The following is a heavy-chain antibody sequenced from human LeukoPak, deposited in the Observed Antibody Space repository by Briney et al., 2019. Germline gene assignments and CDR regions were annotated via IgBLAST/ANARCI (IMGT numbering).Heavy chain of an antibody. CDR3: ARQGYCSGGSCPHYYYYYYMDV. CDR1: GGSISSYY. D-gene: IGHD2-15*01. CDR2: IYYSGST. J-gene: IGHJ6*03. Sequence: SETLSLTCTVSGGSISSYYWSWIRQPPGKGLEWIGYIYYSGSTNYNPSLKSRVTISVDTSKSQFSLKLSSVTAADTAVYYCARQGYCSGGSCPHYYYYYYMDVWGKGTTVTVSS. V-gene: IGHV4-59*08.